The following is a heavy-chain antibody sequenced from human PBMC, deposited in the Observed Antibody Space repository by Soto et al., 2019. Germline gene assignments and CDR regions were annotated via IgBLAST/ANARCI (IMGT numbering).Heavy chain of an antibody. CDR3: ARVSWQLVPHYYYYGMDV. CDR1: GGSISSSNW. CDR2: IYHSGST. Sequence: QVQLQESGPGLVKPSGTLSLTCAVSGGSISSSNWWSWVRQPPGKGLEWIGEIYHSGSTNYNPSLKSRATISVDKSKNQFSLKLSSVTAADTAVYYCARVSWQLVPHYYYYGMDVWGQGTTVTVSS. V-gene: IGHV4-4*02. J-gene: IGHJ6*02. D-gene: IGHD6-6*01.